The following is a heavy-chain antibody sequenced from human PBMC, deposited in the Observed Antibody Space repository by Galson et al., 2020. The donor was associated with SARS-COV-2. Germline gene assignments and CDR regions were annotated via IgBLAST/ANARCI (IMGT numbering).Heavy chain of an antibody. V-gene: IGHV3-33*01. Sequence: GGSLRLSCAASGFTFSSYGMHWVRQAPGKGLEWVAVIWYDGSNKYYADSVKGRFTISRDNSKNTLYLQMNSLRAEDTAVYYCAREGLLSGYYGMDVWGQGTTVTVSS. CDR2: IWYDGSNK. CDR3: AREGLLSGYYGMDV. J-gene: IGHJ6*02. D-gene: IGHD3-10*01. CDR1: GFTFSSYG.